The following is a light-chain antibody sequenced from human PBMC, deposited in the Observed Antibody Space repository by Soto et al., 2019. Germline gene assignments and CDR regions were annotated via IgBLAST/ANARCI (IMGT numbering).Light chain of an antibody. CDR2: DVS. J-gene: IGLJ3*02. CDR3: SSYTSSNSWV. CDR1: SSDVGGYNY. V-gene: IGLV2-14*01. Sequence: QSALTQSASVSGSPGQSITISCTGTSSDVGGYNYVSWYQQHPGKSPKLIIYDVSNRPSGVSTRFSGSKYGNTASLTIAELRAEDDDDYSYSSYTSSNSWVVGGGTK.